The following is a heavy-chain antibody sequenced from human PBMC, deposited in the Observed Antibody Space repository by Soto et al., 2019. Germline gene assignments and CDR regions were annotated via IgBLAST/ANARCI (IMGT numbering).Heavy chain of an antibody. CDR1: GYSFTDYK. D-gene: IGHD4-17*01. CDR3: ATWVDYGDFAGFDF. CDR2: VDPNGGGS. V-gene: IGHV1-2*04. J-gene: IGHJ4*02. Sequence: ASVKVSCKTSGYSFTDYKLHWVRQAPGQGLEWMGWVDPNGGGSNSAQKFQGSVTMTWDTSITTAYLDLTRLTTNDTATYFCATWVDYGDFAGFDFWGQATLVTVSS.